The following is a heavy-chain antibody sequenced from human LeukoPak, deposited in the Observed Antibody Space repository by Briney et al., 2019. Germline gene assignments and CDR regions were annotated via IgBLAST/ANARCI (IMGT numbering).Heavy chain of an antibody. CDR3: ARDSYYDILTGYNPFDY. V-gene: IGHV1-2*02. CDR1: GYTFTGYY. CDR2: INPNSGGT. D-gene: IGHD3-9*01. J-gene: IGHJ4*02. Sequence: ASVKVSCKASGYTFTGYYMHLVRQAPGQGLEWMGWINPNSGGTNYAQKFQGRVTMIRDTSISTAYMELSRLRSDDTAVYYCARDSYYDILTGYNPFDYWGQGTLVTVSS.